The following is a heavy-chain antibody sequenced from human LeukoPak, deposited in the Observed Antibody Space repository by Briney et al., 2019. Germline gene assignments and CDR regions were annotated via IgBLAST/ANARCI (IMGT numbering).Heavy chain of an antibody. CDR1: GFTVSSNY. CDR2: IYSGGST. Sequence: RGSLRLSCAASGFTVSSNYMSWVRQAPGKGLEWVSVIYSGGSTYYADSVKGRFTISRDNSKNTLYLQMNSLRAEDTAVYYCARGRLGYSYGYYFDYWGQGTLVTVSS. D-gene: IGHD5-18*01. J-gene: IGHJ4*02. V-gene: IGHV3-53*01. CDR3: ARGRLGYSYGYYFDY.